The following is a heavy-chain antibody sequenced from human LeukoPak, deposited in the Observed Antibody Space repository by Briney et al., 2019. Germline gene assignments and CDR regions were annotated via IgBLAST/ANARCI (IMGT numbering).Heavy chain of an antibody. J-gene: IGHJ3*02. CDR2: IRSDGSNK. Sequence: HPGGSLRLSCAASGFTFISYGMHWVRQAPGKGLEWVAFIRSDGSNKYFADSVKGRFTISRDNSKNTLYLQMNSLRAEDTAVYYCAKDSNDAFDIWGQGTMVIVSS. CDR1: GFTFISYG. CDR3: AKDSNDAFDI. V-gene: IGHV3-30*02. D-gene: IGHD6-13*01.